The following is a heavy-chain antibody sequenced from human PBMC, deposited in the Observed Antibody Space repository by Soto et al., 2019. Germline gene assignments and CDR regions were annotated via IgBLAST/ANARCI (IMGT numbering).Heavy chain of an antibody. CDR1: GFSLSSNKVG. J-gene: IGHJ4*02. CDR2: IYWDDDK. Sequence: QITLKESGPTLVKPTQTLTLTCTFSGFSLSSNKVGVGWIRQPPGKALEWLALIYWDDDKRYSPSLKSRLTXXXXXXXXXXVXXXXXXXXXXXXXYYCXXXXXXISALGYWGQGTLVTVSS. CDR3: XXXXXXISALGY. D-gene: IGHD3-10*01. V-gene: IGHV2-5*02.